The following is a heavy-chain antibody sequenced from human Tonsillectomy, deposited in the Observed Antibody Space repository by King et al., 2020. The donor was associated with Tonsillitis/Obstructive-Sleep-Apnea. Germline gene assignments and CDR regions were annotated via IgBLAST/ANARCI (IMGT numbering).Heavy chain of an antibody. D-gene: IGHD3-10*01. CDR3: ARGQDCGSGSYYPDY. CDR2: ISSRGSYT. CDR1: GFTFSDYY. Sequence: VQLVESGGGLVKPGGSLRLSCAASGFTFSDYYMSWIRQAPGKGLEWVSYISSRGSYTNYADSVKGRITISRDNAKNSLYLQMDSRRAEDTAMYYCARGQDCGSGSYYPDYWGQGTLVTVSS. J-gene: IGHJ4*02. V-gene: IGHV3-11*05.